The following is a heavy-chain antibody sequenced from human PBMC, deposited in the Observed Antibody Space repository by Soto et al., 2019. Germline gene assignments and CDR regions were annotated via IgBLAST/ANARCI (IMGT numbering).Heavy chain of an antibody. Sequence: PGGSLRLACAADGVPFSSYAMHLVRQAPGKGLECVAFISYDGTNKYYADSVKGRFTISRDNSKNTLSLQMNSLRVEDTAVYYCARDRLRSITGGVEHWVQGTRVT. D-gene: IGHD2-8*02. CDR3: ARDRLRSITGGVEH. V-gene: IGHV3-30-3*01. J-gene: IGHJ4*02. CDR2: ISYDGTNK. CDR1: GVPFSSYA.